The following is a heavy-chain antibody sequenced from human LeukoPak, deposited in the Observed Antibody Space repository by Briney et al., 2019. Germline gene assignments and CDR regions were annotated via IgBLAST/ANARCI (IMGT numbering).Heavy chain of an antibody. V-gene: IGHV3-73*01. Sequence: GGSLRLSCTASGFTFSGSAMHWVRQASGKGLERVGRIRSKPNSYATAYAASVKGRFTISRDDSINTAYLQMKSLKTEDTALYYCTRDSGTYNWFDPWGQGTLVTVSS. CDR1: GFTFSGSA. CDR3: TRDSGTYNWFDP. D-gene: IGHD1-26*01. J-gene: IGHJ5*02. CDR2: IRSKPNSYAT.